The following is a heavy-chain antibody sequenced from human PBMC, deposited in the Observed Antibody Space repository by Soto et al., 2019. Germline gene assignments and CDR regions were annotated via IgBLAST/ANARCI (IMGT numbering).Heavy chain of an antibody. CDR2: ISSSSSYI. V-gene: IGHV3-21*01. Sequence: GGSLRLSCAASGFTFSSYSMNWVRQAPGKGLEWVSSISSSSSYIYYADSVKGRFTISRDNAKNSLYLQMNSLRAEDTAVYYCAHLYDSSGYYYYYGMDVWGQGTTFTVSS. D-gene: IGHD3-22*01. J-gene: IGHJ6*02. CDR1: GFTFSSYS. CDR3: AHLYDSSGYYYYYGMDV.